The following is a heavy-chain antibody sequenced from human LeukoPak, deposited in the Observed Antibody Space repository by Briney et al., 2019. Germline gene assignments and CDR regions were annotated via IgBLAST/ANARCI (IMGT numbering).Heavy chain of an antibody. J-gene: IGHJ4*02. CDR1: GFTFSNAW. Sequence: KPGGSLRLSCAASGFTFSNAWMSWVRQAPGKGLEWVGRIKRKTDGGTTDYAAPVKGRFTISRDDSKNTLYLQMNSLKTEDTAVYYCTTERYCSGGSCHDFDYWGQGTLVTVSS. CDR2: IKRKTDGGTT. V-gene: IGHV3-15*01. CDR3: TTERYCSGGSCHDFDY. D-gene: IGHD2-15*01.